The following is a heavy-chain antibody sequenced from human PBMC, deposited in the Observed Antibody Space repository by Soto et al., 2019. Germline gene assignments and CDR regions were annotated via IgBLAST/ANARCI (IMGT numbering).Heavy chain of an antibody. CDR3: ARHGNGDDY. V-gene: IGHV1-18*01. CDR2: IRSYNNST. Sequence: QVQLVQSGAEVKKPGASVKVSCKASAYTFTSYDVNWVRQAPGQGLEWMGWIRSYNNSTNYAQKLQGRVTMTTDTSTNTAYMELRSLRSDDTAVYYCARHGNGDDYWGQGTLVTVSS. D-gene: IGHD2-8*01. J-gene: IGHJ4*02. CDR1: AYTFTSYD.